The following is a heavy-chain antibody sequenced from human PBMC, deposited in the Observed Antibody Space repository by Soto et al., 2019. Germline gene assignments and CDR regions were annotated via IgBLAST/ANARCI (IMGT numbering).Heavy chain of an antibody. V-gene: IGHV4-39*01. CDR1: GDSIYSRGYY. Sequence: SETLPLTCTVTGDSIYSRGYYWGWISQPPGKGLEWIGSIYYSGSTYNNPSLRSRVSMSIDTSKDQFSLKLKSVTAADTALYFCARQRTSVVTQAYFGMWGPESLVTVSS. CDR3: ARQRTSVVTQAYFGM. J-gene: IGHJ4*03. CDR2: IYYSGST. D-gene: IGHD2-21*02.